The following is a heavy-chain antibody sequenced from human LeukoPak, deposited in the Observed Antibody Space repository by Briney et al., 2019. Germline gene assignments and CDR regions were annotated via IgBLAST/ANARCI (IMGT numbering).Heavy chain of an antibody. CDR2: IYTSGST. CDR3: ARDGTAGDFDY. J-gene: IGHJ4*02. V-gene: IGHV4-61*02. D-gene: IGHD6-19*01. Sequence: SETLSLTCTVSGGSISSGSYYWRWIRQPAGKGLEWIGRIYTSGSTNYNPSLKSRVTISVDTSKNQFSLKLSSVTAADTAVYYCARDGTAGDFDYWGQGTLVTVSS. CDR1: GGSISSGSYY.